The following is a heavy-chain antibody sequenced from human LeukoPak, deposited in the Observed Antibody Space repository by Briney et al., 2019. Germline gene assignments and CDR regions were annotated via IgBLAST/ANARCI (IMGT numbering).Heavy chain of an antibody. D-gene: IGHD6-19*01. J-gene: IGHJ4*02. CDR3: AKRTPHGQWLYYFDY. CDR1: GFTFSSYA. V-gene: IGHV3-23*01. CDR2: ISGIGGST. Sequence: GSLRLSCAASGFTFSSYAMSWVGQAPGKGLEWVSAISGIGGSTYYAASVKGRFTISRDNSKNTLYLQMNSLRAEDTAVYYCAKRTPHGQWLYYFDYWGQGTLVTVSS.